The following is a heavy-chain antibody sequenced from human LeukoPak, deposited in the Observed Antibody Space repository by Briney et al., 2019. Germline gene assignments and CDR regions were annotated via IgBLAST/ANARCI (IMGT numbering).Heavy chain of an antibody. V-gene: IGHV1-58*01. CDR3: AVDQGRPAGDAFDY. D-gene: IGHD2-2*01. CDR1: GFTFTSSA. CDR2: IVLGSGNT. J-gene: IGHJ4*02. Sequence: TSVKVSCKVSGFTFTSSAAQWVRQARGQRLEWIGWIVLGSGNTNYAQEFQERLTITRDMSTTTAYMELSSLTSEDTAVYFCAVDQGRPAGDAFDYWGQGTLVTVSS.